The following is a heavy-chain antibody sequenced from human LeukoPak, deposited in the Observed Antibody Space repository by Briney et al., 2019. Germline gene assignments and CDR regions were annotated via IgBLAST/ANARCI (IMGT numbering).Heavy chain of an antibody. CDR1: GGSISSYY. CDR3: ARAHYSSSWYDEAEWFDP. Sequence: ASETLSLTCTVSGGSISSYYWSWIRQPPGKGLEWIGYIYYSGSTNYNPSLKSRVTISVDTSKNQFSLKLSSVTAADTAVYYCARAHYSSSWYDEAEWFDPWGQGTLVTVSS. CDR2: IYYSGST. D-gene: IGHD6-13*01. J-gene: IGHJ5*02. V-gene: IGHV4-59*01.